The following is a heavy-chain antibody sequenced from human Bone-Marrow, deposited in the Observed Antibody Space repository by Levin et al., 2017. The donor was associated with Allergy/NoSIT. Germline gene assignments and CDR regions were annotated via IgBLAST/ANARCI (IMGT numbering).Heavy chain of an antibody. J-gene: IGHJ4*02. CDR2: VSFGGET. V-gene: IGHV4-4*02. D-gene: IGHD6-19*01. CDR1: GGSLTAGYW. CDR3: AGSVWAVSGD. Sequence: SETLSLTCTVSGGSLTAGYWWTWLRQSPEKGLEWIGQVSFGGETNYNPSLESRVTMSVDHSKHQFSLILNSMAAADTAIYYCAGSVWAVSGDWGQGILVTVSS.